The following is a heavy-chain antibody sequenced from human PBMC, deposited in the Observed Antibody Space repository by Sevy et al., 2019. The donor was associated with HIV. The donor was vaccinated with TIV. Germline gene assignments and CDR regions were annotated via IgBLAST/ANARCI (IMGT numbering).Heavy chain of an antibody. D-gene: IGHD3-9*01. CDR1: GYTLTEFS. CDR2: FDPGDGDAET. V-gene: IGHV1-24*01. Sequence: ASVKVSCKVSGYTLTEFSIHWVRQAPGKGLEWMGGFDPGDGDAETPYAQKFRDRLTMTAATSTDTVYMELSSLRSEDTAVYYCATDTTGYHSTLDYWGQGTLVTVSS. J-gene: IGHJ4*02. CDR3: ATDTTGYHSTLDY.